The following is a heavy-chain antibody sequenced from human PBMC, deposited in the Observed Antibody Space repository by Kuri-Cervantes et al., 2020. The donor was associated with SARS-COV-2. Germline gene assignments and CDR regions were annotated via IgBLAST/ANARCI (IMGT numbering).Heavy chain of an antibody. CDR1: GFTFSNYA. J-gene: IGHJ5*02. Sequence: GESLKISCAASGFTFSNYAMSWVRQAPGRGLEWVSVISGSGVHTYYVDSVKGRFTISRDQSRNTLHLQMNSLRPEDTAIYYCAKSRGPFSLSVSLSVLDPWGRGTLVTVSS. CDR3: AKSRGPFSLSVSLSVLDP. V-gene: IGHV3-23*01. CDR2: ISGSGVHT. D-gene: IGHD2/OR15-2a*01.